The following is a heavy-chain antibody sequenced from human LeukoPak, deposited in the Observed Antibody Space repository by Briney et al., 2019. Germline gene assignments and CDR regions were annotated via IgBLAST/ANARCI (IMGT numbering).Heavy chain of an antibody. V-gene: IGHV4-38-2*02. CDR1: GYSISSGYY. CDR2: IYHSGST. CDR3: AREPRYYDILTGYHPYFFDY. J-gene: IGHJ4*02. Sequence: SETLSLTCTVSGYSISSGYYWGWIRQPPGKGMEWIGSIYHSGSTYYNPSLKSRVTISVDTSKNQFSLKLSSVTAADTAVYYCAREPRYYDILTGYHPYFFDYWGQGTLVTVSS. D-gene: IGHD3-9*01.